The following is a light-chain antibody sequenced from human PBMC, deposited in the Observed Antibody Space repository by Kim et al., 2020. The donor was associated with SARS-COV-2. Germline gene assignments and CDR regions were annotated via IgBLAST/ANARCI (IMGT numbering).Light chain of an antibody. J-gene: IGLJ1*01. V-gene: IGLV1-47*01. Sequence: QSVLTQPPSASGTPGQRVTISCSGSSSNIGSNYVYWYQQLPGTAPKLLIYRNNQRPSGVPDRFSGSKSGTSASLVISGLRSEDEADYYCAAWDDSLSGYVFRTGTKVTVL. CDR2: RNN. CDR1: SSNIGSNY. CDR3: AAWDDSLSGYV.